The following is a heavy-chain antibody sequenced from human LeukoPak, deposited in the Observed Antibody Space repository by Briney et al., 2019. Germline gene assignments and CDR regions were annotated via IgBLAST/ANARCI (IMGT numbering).Heavy chain of an antibody. CDR3: AKAPMVRGLSYDC. CDR1: GFTFSSYA. D-gene: IGHD3-10*01. V-gene: IGHV3-23*01. Sequence: GGSLRLSCAASGFTFSSYAMTWVRQAPEKGLEWVSAISGSGRSTYYADSVKGRFTISRDNSKNTLYLQMNSLRADDTAVYYCAKAPMVRGLSYDCWGQGTVVTVSS. J-gene: IGHJ4*02. CDR2: ISGSGRST.